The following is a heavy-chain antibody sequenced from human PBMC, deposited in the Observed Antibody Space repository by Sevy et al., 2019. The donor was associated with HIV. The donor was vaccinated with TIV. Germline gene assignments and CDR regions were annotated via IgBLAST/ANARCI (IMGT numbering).Heavy chain of an antibody. D-gene: IGHD6-13*01. CDR1: GFTFSYSG. CDR3: AKNTAAVGTGGFDY. Sequence: GGSLRLSCTTSGFTFSYSGMHWVRQAPGNGLEWVTFIQYDGRNTHYADSVKGRFTISRDNSKNMLYLQMNSLRGDDTAVYYCAKNTAAVGTGGFDYSGQGALVTVSS. CDR2: IQYDGRNT. J-gene: IGHJ4*02. V-gene: IGHV3-30*02.